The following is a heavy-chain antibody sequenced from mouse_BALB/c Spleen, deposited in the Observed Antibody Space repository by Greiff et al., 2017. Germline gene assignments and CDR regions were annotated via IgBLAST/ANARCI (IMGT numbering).Heavy chain of an antibody. CDR1: GYTFTSYW. D-gene: IGHD1-2*01. V-gene: IGHV1-7*01. CDR3: AEFITTATYAMDY. Sequence: QVQLRQSGAELAKPGASVKMSCKASGYTFTSYWMHWVKQRPGQGLEWIGYINPSTGYTEYNQKFKDKATLTADKSSSTAYMQLSSLTSEDSAVYYWAEFITTATYAMDYWGQGTSVTVSS. CDR2: INPSTGYT. J-gene: IGHJ4*01.